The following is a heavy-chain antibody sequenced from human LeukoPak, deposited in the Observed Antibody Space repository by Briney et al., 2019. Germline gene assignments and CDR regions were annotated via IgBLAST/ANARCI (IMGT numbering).Heavy chain of an antibody. CDR2: ISSSGGGT. CDR3: AKDLRFGDSPGNRFDY. Sequence: GGSLRLSCAASGFTFTGYAMTWVRQAPRKGLEWVSAISSSGGGTYYADSVKGRFTISRDNSKNTLYLQMNSLRAEDTAVYYCAKDLRFGDSPGNRFDYWGQGTLVTVSS. J-gene: IGHJ4*02. V-gene: IGHV3-23*01. CDR1: GFTFTGYA. D-gene: IGHD3-10*01.